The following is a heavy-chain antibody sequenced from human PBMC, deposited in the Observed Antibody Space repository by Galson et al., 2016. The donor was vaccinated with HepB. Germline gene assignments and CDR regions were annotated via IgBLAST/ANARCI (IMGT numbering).Heavy chain of an antibody. CDR3: AREDSSWYGYYGMDV. Sequence: SLRLSCAASGFTFTDYYMTWIRQAPGKGLEWVPYISSSGSYTNYADSVKGRFTISRDNARKSLYLQMNSLRPDDTAVYYCAREDSSWYGYYGMDVWGQGTTVTVSS. D-gene: IGHD6-13*01. J-gene: IGHJ6*02. V-gene: IGHV3-11*06. CDR2: ISSSGSYT. CDR1: GFTFTDYY.